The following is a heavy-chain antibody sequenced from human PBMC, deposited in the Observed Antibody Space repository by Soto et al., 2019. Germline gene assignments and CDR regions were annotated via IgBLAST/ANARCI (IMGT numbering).Heavy chain of an antibody. CDR2: ISSDGSNK. D-gene: IGHD3-10*01. CDR3: AREGWFGELARYGMDV. Sequence: QSGASLRLSCAASGFTFSSYAMHWVRQAPGKGLEWVAVISSDGSNKYYADSVKGRFTISRDNSKNTLYMQMNSLRAEDTAVYYFAREGWFGELARYGMDVWGQGTTVIVS. CDR1: GFTFSSYA. J-gene: IGHJ6*02. V-gene: IGHV3-30-3*01.